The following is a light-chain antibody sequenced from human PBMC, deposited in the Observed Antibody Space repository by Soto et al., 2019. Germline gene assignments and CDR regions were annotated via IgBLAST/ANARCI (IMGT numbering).Light chain of an antibody. CDR1: SSDVGTYNY. Sequence: QSVLTQPASVSGSPGQSITISCTGTSSDVGTYNYVSWYQQYPGKAPKLIIYEVSDRPSGVSNRFSGSKPGNTASLTISGLQAEDEADYYCSSYTSTSTLYVFGTGTKLTVL. J-gene: IGLJ1*01. CDR2: EVS. V-gene: IGLV2-14*01. CDR3: SSYTSTSTLYV.